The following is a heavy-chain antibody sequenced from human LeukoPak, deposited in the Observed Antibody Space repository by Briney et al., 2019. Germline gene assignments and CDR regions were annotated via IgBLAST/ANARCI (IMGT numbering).Heavy chain of an antibody. CDR1: GFTVSSKY. CDR3: AGLVPAAHGEVY. CDR2: IYSGGST. V-gene: IGHV3-53*01. D-gene: IGHD2-2*01. J-gene: IGHJ4*02. Sequence: GGSLRLSCAASGFTVSSKYMSWVRQAPGKGLEWVSVIYSGGSTYHADSVKGRFTISRDNSKNTLYLQMNSLRAEDTAVYYCAGLVPAAHGEVYWGQGTLVTVSS.